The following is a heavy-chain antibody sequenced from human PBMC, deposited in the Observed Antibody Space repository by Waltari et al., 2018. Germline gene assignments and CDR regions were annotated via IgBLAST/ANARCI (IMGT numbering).Heavy chain of an antibody. J-gene: IGHJ6*02. Sequence: QVQLQQWGAGLLKPSETLSLTCAVYGGSFSGYYWSWIRQPPGKGLEWIGEINHSGSTNYNPSLKSRVTISVDTSKNQFSLKLSSVTAADTAVYYCAGEKSITGDTTVYYYGMDVWGQGTTVTVSS. CDR3: AGEKSITGDTTVYYYGMDV. V-gene: IGHV4-34*01. CDR2: INHSGST. CDR1: GGSFSGYY. D-gene: IGHD1-20*01.